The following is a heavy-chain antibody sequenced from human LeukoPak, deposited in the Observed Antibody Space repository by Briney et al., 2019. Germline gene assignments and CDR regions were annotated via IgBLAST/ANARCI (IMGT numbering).Heavy chain of an antibody. CDR1: GYTFTSYG. CDR3: ARDYRDVLLWFGELSK. V-gene: IGHV1-18*01. Sequence: ASVKVSCKASGYTFTSYGISWVRQAPGQGLEWMGWISGYNGKTNFAQKLQGRVTMTTDTSTSTAYMELRSLRSDDTAVYYCARDYRDVLLWFGELSKWGQGTLVTVSS. D-gene: IGHD3-10*01. J-gene: IGHJ4*02. CDR2: ISGYNGKT.